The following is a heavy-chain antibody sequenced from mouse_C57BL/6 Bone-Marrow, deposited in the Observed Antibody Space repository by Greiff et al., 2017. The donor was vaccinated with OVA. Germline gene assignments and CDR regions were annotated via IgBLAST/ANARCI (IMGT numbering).Heavy chain of an antibody. V-gene: IGHV14-4*01. CDR2: IDPENGDT. Sequence: EVQLQQSGAELVRPGASVKLSCTASGFNIKDDYMHWVKQRPEQGLEWIGWIDPENGDTEYASKLQGKATITADTSSNTAYRQLSSLTSEDTAVYYCTTPITTVVACGDYCDYWGQGTTLTVSS. J-gene: IGHJ2*01. CDR3: TTPITTVVACGDYCDY. CDR1: GFNIKDDY. D-gene: IGHD1-1*01.